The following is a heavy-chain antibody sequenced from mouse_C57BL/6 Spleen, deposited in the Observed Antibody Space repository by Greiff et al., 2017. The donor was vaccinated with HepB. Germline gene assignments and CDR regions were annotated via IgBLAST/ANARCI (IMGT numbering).Heavy chain of an antibody. D-gene: IGHD2-4*01. Sequence: QVHVKQPGAELVKPGASVKLSCKASGYTFTSYWMHWVKQRPGRGLEWIGRIHPNSGGTKYNEKFKSKATLTVDKPSSTAYMQLSSLTSEDSAVYFCARYYDRYSAFDYWGQGTPVTVSS. CDR1: GYTFTSYW. CDR3: ARYYDRYSAFDY. V-gene: IGHV1-62-3*01. J-gene: IGHJ4*01. CDR2: IHPNSGGT.